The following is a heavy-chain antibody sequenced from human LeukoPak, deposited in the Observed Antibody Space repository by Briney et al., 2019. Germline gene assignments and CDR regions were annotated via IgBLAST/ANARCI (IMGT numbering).Heavy chain of an antibody. CDR2: IRSKGYGGTT. CDR3: TSSRYSRGPGAIDY. J-gene: IGHJ4*02. Sequence: GGSLRLSCPASGFTFGGYAMSWVRQAPGKGLEWVGFIRSKGYGGTTEYAASVKGRFTISRDDSKSIAYLQMNSLKTEDTAVYYCTSSRYSRGPGAIDYWGQGTLVTVSS. CDR1: GFTFGGYA. V-gene: IGHV3-49*04. D-gene: IGHD6-19*01.